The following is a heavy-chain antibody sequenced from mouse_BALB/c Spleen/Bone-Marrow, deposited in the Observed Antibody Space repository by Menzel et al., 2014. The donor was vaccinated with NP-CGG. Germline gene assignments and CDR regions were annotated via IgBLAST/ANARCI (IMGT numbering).Heavy chain of an antibody. V-gene: IGHV5-9-4*01. D-gene: IGHD1-2*01. CDR2: ISSGGSYT. CDR3: ARDHYGYYTMDY. J-gene: IGHJ4*01. Sequence: EVKLVESGGGLVKPGGSLKLSCAAPGFTFSSYAMSWVRQSPEKRLEWVAEISSGGSYTYYPDTVTGRFTISRDNAKNTLYLEMSSLRSEDTAMYYCARDHYGYYTMDYWGQGTSVTVSS. CDR1: GFTFSSYA.